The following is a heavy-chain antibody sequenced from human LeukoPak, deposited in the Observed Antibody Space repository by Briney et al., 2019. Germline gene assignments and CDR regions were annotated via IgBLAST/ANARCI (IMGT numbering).Heavy chain of an antibody. V-gene: IGHV4-31*03. J-gene: IGHJ4*02. D-gene: IGHD4-17*01. CDR1: GGSISSGGYY. CDR3: ARPEAYGDYVPFDY. CDR2: IYYSGST. Sequence: KSSETLSLTCTVSGGSISSGGYYWSWIRQHPGKGLEWIGYIYYSGSTYYNPSLKSRVTISVDTSKNQFSLKLSSVTAADTAVYYCARPEAYGDYVPFDYWGQGTLVTVSS.